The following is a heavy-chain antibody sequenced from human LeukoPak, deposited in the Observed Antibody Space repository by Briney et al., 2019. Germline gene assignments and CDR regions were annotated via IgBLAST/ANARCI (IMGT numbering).Heavy chain of an antibody. V-gene: IGHV3-48*03. CDR2: ISSSGSTI. J-gene: IGHJ4*02. CDR1: GFTFSSYE. Sequence: GGSLRLSCAASGFTFSSYEMNWVRQAPGKGLEWVSYISSSGSTIYYADSVKGRFTISRDNAKNSLYLQVNSLRAEDTAVYYCVRGRYNYGYIFDYWGQGTLVTVSS. CDR3: VRGRYNYGYIFDY. D-gene: IGHD5-18*01.